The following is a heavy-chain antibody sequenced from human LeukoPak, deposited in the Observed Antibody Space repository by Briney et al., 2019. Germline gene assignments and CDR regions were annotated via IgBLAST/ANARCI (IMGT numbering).Heavy chain of an antibody. D-gene: IGHD2-21*01. V-gene: IGHV3-15*01. CDR3: TPVMVEDRGF. CDR2: IKSNNDGGTT. J-gene: IGHJ4*02. CDR1: GLIFNKAW. Sequence: GGSLRLSCAASGLIFNKAWMNWVRQAPGKGQEWVGRIKSNNDGGTTDYASPVEGRFIISRDDSKNTIYLQMNRLIIDDTAIYYCTPVMVEDRGFWGQGTLVTVSS.